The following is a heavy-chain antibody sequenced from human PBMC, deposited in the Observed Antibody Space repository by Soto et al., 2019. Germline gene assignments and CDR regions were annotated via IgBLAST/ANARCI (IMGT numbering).Heavy chain of an antibody. CDR3: ARDGNYYDSSAPRGMDV. V-gene: IGHV1-2*02. CDR1: GYTFTGYY. D-gene: IGHD3-22*01. J-gene: IGHJ6*02. CDR2: INPNSGGT. Sequence: ASVKVSCKASGYTFTGYYMHWVRQAPGQGLEWMGWINPNSGGTNYAQKLQGRVTMTTDTSTSTAYMELRSLRSDDTAVYYCARDGNYYDSSAPRGMDVWGQGTTVTVSS.